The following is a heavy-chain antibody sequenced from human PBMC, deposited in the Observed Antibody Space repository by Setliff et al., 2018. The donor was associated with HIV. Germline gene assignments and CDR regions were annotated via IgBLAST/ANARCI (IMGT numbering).Heavy chain of an antibody. Sequence: PSVTLSLTCTVSGYSLSSGFYWGWIRKPPCKGLEWIASTYHSGSTNYNPSLKSRVTISVDTSKNQFSLKLSSVTAADTAVFYCARLTTTYYYDSSAYYHPVWGQGTLVTVSS. CDR3: ARLTTTYYYDSSAYYHPV. CDR2: TYHSGST. CDR1: GYSLSSGFY. D-gene: IGHD3-22*01. J-gene: IGHJ4*02. V-gene: IGHV4-38-2*02.